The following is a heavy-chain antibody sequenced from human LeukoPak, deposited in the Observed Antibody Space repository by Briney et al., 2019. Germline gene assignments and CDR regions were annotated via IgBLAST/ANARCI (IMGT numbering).Heavy chain of an antibody. CDR1: GFTFSSYA. CDR3: AKDVGSGWYIFDY. D-gene: IGHD6-19*01. V-gene: IGHV3-23*01. Sequence: GGSLRLSCAASGFTFSSYAMSWVRQAPGKGLEWVSAISGSGGSTYYADSVKGRFTISRDHSQNTLYQQMTSLRAQDPAVYYCAKDVGSGWYIFDYWGQGTLVTVSS. CDR2: ISGSGGST. J-gene: IGHJ4*02.